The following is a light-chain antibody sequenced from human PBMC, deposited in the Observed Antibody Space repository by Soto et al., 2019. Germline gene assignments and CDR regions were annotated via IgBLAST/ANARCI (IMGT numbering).Light chain of an antibody. V-gene: IGLV1-51*02. J-gene: IGLJ3*02. CDR2: ANS. Sequence: QSVLTQPPSVSAAPGQKVTISCSGSSSNIGNNYVSRYQQLPGTAPKLLISANSERPSGIPGRFSGSKSGASATLDITGLQTGDEADYYCGTWDNSLSGWVFGGGTKLTVL. CDR1: SSNIGNNY. CDR3: GTWDNSLSGWV.